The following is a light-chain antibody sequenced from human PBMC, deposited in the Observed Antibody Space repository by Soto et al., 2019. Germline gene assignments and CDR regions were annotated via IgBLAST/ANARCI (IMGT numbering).Light chain of an antibody. V-gene: IGKV3-11*01. CDR3: QQYGSSGT. Sequence: ENVLTKSPATLSLSKGEKATLSCRASQNLNTYLAWYQQKPGQSPSLLIYDGSNRANGIPARFSGSGSGTDFTLTISSLEPEDFAVYYCQQYGSSGTFDHGTKVDIK. J-gene: IGKJ1*01. CDR2: DGS. CDR1: QNLNTY.